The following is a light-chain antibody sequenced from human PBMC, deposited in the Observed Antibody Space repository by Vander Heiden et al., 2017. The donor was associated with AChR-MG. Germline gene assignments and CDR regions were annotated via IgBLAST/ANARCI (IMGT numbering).Light chain of an antibody. V-gene: IGLV6-57*02. CDR3: QSYDRGNVWV. J-gene: IGLJ3*02. CDR1: GGYIATNY. Sequence: NFMLTQPHSVSESPGQTVTISCSGSGGYIATNYVQWFQQRPGSAPTTVIYEDNQRPSGVPDRFSGSIDTSSNSASLRISGLKTEDEADDYCQSYDRGNVWVFGGGTKLTVL. CDR2: EDN.